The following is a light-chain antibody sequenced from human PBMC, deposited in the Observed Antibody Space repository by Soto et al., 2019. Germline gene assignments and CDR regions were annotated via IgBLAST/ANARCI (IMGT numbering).Light chain of an antibody. J-gene: IGKJ5*01. CDR2: AAS. Sequence: DIQMTQSPSSLSASVGDRVTITCRVSQSISTYLNWYQQKPGKASKLLIYAASSLQSGVTSRFSGSGSGTYFTITISSLQPEDFATYYCQQSYSTPTFGQGTRLEIK. CDR3: QQSYSTPT. CDR1: QSISTY. V-gene: IGKV1-39*01.